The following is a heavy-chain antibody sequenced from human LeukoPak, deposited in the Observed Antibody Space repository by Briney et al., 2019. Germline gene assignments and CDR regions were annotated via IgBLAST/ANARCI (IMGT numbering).Heavy chain of an antibody. D-gene: IGHD6-19*01. CDR2: INWNGGST. V-gene: IGHV3-20*01. Sequence: GGSLRLSCAASGFTFDDYGMSWVRQAPGKGLEWVSGINWNGGSTYYADSVKGRFTISRDNSKNTLYLQMNSLRAEDTAVYHCAKVRGSGWYGIDYWGQGTLVTVSS. CDR3: AKVRGSGWYGIDY. J-gene: IGHJ4*02. CDR1: GFTFDDYG.